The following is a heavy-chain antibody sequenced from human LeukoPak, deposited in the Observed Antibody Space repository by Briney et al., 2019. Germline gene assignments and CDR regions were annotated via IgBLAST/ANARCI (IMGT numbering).Heavy chain of an antibody. Sequence: GESLKISCKGSGYSFTNYWIGWVRQMPGKGLEWMGIIYPGDSDTRYSPSFQGQVTISADKSISTAYLQWSSLKASDTAMYHCARLVGGYYYDSSGYRYFDYWGQGTLVTVSS. V-gene: IGHV5-51*01. D-gene: IGHD3-22*01. CDR1: GYSFTNYW. CDR3: ARLVGGYYYDSSGYRYFDY. CDR2: IYPGDSDT. J-gene: IGHJ4*02.